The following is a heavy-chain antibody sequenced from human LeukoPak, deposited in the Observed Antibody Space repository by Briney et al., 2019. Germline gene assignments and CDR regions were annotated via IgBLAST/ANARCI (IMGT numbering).Heavy chain of an antibody. D-gene: IGHD6-13*01. V-gene: IGHV1-2*02. CDR1: GYTFTGYY. CDR2: INPNSGGT. Sequence: GASVKVSCKASGYTFTGYYMHWVRQAPGQGLEWMGWINPNSGGTNYAQKFQGRVTMTRDTSISTAYMELSRLRSDDTAVYYCARDSEWGVTAAGSYYFDYWGQGTLVTVSS. CDR3: ARDSEWGVTAAGSYYFDY. J-gene: IGHJ4*02.